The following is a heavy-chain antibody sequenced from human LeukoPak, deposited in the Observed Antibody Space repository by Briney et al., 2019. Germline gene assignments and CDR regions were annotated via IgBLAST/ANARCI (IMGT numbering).Heavy chain of an antibody. CDR3: GCSVDTDRYGMDV. CDR2: INHSGST. Sequence: SATLSLTCAVYGGSVSGYYWSWIRQPPGKGREWIGEINHSGSTNYNPSLKSRVTISVDTSKNQFSLKLSSVTAAETAVYYCGCSVDTDRYGMDVWGQGNTVTVSS. CDR1: GGSVSGYY. J-gene: IGHJ6*02. V-gene: IGHV4-34*01. D-gene: IGHD5-18*01.